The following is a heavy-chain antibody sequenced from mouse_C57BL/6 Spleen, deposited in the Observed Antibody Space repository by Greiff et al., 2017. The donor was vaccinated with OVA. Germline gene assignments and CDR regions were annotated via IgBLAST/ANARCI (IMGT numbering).Heavy chain of an antibody. Sequence: EVKLQESGGGLVQPGGSLKLSCAASGFTFSDYYMYWVRQTPEKRLEWVAYISNGGGSTYYPDTVKGRFTISRDNAKNTLYLQMSRLKSEDTAMYYCARLNGSTFDYWGQGTTLTVSS. CDR1: GFTFSDYY. D-gene: IGHD1-1*01. CDR3: ARLNGSTFDY. V-gene: IGHV5-12*01. CDR2: ISNGGGST. J-gene: IGHJ2*01.